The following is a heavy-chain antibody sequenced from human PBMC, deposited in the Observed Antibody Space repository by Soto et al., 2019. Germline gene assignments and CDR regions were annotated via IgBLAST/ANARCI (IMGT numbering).Heavy chain of an antibody. Sequence: QVQLVQSGAEVKKPGSSVKVSCKASGGTFSSYAISWVRQAPGQGLEWMGGIIPIFGTANYAQKFQGRVTIPADESTSPAYMELSSLRATDTAVYYCARASIAVSDDGIKLPPWTQASWDFDHWGRGTLVTVSS. CDR2: IIPIFGTA. CDR3: ARASIAVSDDGIKLPPWTQASWDFDH. V-gene: IGHV1-69*01. CDR1: GGTFSSYA. J-gene: IGHJ2*01. D-gene: IGHD6-19*01.